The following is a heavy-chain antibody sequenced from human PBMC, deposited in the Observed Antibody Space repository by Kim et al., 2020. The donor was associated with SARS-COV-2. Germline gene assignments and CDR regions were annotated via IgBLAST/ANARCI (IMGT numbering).Heavy chain of an antibody. CDR1: GFTLRSYW. V-gene: IGHV3-74*01. D-gene: IGHD3-10*02. CDR3: ARGMFKTGFDV. CDR2: IGGDGIST. Sequence: GGSLRLSCAASGFTLRSYWINWVRQAPGKGLVCVSRIGGDGISTHYADSVKDRFTVSRDNDDNTVYLQMNSLRADDTAVYYCARGMFKTGFDVWGQGTTVTVSS. J-gene: IGHJ6*02.